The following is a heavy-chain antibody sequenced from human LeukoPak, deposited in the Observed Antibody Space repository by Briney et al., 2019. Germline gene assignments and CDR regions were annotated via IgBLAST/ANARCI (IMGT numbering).Heavy chain of an antibody. Sequence: ASVKVSCKASGGTFSSYAISWVRQAPGQGLEWMGWINPNSGGTNYAQKFQGRVTMTRDTSISTAYMELSSLRSEDTAVYYCARSAGGSLDYWGQGTLVTVSS. D-gene: IGHD2-15*01. CDR1: GGTFSSYA. CDR2: INPNSGGT. J-gene: IGHJ4*02. V-gene: IGHV1-2*02. CDR3: ARSAGGSLDY.